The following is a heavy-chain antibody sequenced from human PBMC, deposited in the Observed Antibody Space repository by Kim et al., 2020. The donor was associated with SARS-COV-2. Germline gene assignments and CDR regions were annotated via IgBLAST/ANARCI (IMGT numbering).Heavy chain of an antibody. V-gene: IGHV1-69*13. D-gene: IGHD1-7*01. J-gene: IGHJ4*02. CDR2: IIPIFGTA. CDR3: ARDNLELRGYFDY. CDR1: GGTFSSYA. Sequence: SVKVSCKASGGTFSSYAISWVRQAPGQGLEWMGGIIPIFGTANYAQKFQGRVTIAADESTSTAYMELSSLRSEDTAVYYCARDNLELRGYFDYWGQGTLVTVSS.